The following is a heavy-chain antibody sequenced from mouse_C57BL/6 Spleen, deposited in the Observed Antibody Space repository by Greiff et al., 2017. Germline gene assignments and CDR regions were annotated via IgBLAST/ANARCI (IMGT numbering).Heavy chain of an antibody. D-gene: IGHD3-1*01. CDR1: GYTFTSYT. CDR3: ARSGGRDYAMDY. V-gene: IGHV1-4*01. Sequence: VKLMESGAELARPGASVKMSCKASGYTFTSYTMHWVKQRPGQGLEWIGYINPSSGYTKYNQKFKDKATLTADKSSSTAYMQLSSLTSEDSAVYYCARSGGRDYAMDYWGQGTSVTVSS. J-gene: IGHJ4*01. CDR2: INPSSGYT.